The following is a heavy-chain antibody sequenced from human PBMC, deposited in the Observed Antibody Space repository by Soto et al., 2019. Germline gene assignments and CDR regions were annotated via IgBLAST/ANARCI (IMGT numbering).Heavy chain of an antibody. CDR2: IFYSGST. Sequence: SETLSLTCTVSGGSISSSSYYWGWIRQPPGKGQEWIGSIFYSGSTYYNPSLKSRVTISVDTSKNQFSLKLSSVTAADTAVYYCAREGRLSDIVVVPAATGGPYYYGMDVWGQGTTVTVSS. V-gene: IGHV4-39*02. J-gene: IGHJ6*02. CDR3: AREGRLSDIVVVPAATGGPYYYGMDV. D-gene: IGHD2-2*01. CDR1: GGSISSSSYY.